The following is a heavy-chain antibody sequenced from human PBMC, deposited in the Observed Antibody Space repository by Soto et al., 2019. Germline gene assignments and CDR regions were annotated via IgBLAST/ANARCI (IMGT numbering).Heavy chain of an antibody. D-gene: IGHD6-19*01. J-gene: IGHJ4*02. V-gene: IGHV3-66*04. CDR2: IYSGGST. CDR1: GFTVSSNY. CDR3: ASQLVGGIAVAGNDY. Sequence: GGSLRLSCAASGFTVSSNYMSWVRQAPGKGLEWVSVIYSGGSTYYADSVKGRFTISRDNSKNTLYLQMNSLRAEDTAVYYCASQLVGGIAVAGNDYWGQGTLVTVSS.